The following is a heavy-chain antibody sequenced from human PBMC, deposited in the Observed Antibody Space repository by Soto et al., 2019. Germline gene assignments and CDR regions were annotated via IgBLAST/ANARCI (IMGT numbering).Heavy chain of an antibody. CDR3: ARGGYSSTWSNLLDRSGLDV. V-gene: IGHV1-69*06. J-gene: IGHJ6*02. CDR2: ITPIFRTT. CDR1: GGAFSSYT. D-gene: IGHD6-13*01. Sequence: SVKVSCKASGGAFSSYTISWVRQAPGQGLEWMGGITPIFRTTNYAQKFQGRVTITADTSTYTVYMELSELRSGDTAVYYCARGGYSSTWSNLLDRSGLDVWGQGTTVTVSS.